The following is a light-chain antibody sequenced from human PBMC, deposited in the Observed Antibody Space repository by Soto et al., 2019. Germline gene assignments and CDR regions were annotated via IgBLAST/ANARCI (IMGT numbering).Light chain of an antibody. CDR1: SSDVGGYNY. Sequence: QSVLTKPASVNGAPGQSITISCTGTSSDVGGYNYVSWYQQHPGKAPKLMIYDVSNRPSGVSNRFSGSKSGNTASLTISGLQAEDEADYYCSSYTSSSTLPYVFGTGTKVTVL. CDR2: DVS. CDR3: SSYTSSSTLPYV. J-gene: IGLJ1*01. V-gene: IGLV2-14*01.